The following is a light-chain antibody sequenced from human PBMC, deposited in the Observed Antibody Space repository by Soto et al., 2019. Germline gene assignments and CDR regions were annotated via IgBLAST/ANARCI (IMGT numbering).Light chain of an antibody. Sequence: EIVVTQSPATLSVSPRERATIYCRASRSVGSLLAWYQQKPGQAPRLLIYRASSRATGISGSFSGSGSGTEFTLTITSLQSEDFAVYYCQQYNEWPITFGQGTRLEI. CDR2: RAS. CDR1: RSVGSL. CDR3: QQYNEWPIT. V-gene: IGKV3-15*01. J-gene: IGKJ5*01.